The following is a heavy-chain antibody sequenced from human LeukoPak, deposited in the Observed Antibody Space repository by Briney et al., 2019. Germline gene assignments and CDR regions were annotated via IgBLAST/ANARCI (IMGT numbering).Heavy chain of an antibody. D-gene: IGHD3-3*01. CDR1: GFTFSSYA. Sequence: GGSLRLSCAASGFTFSSYAMSWVRQAPGKGLEWVSAISGSGGSTYYTDSVKGRFTISRDNSKNTLCLQMNSLRAEDTAVYYCAKSYYDFLFDYWGQGTLVTVSS. CDR2: ISGSGGST. J-gene: IGHJ4*02. CDR3: AKSYYDFLFDY. V-gene: IGHV3-23*01.